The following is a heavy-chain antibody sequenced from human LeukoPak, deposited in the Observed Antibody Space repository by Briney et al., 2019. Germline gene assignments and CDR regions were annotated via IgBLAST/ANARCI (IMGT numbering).Heavy chain of an antibody. CDR2: IRYDGNNK. Sequence: PGGSLRLSCAASGFTFSSYGMHWVRQAPGKGLEWVAFIRYDGNNKYYADSVKGRFTISRDNSKNTLYLQMNSLRVEDTAVYYCAKDPEVEYSSPWAFDYWGQGTLVTVSS. D-gene: IGHD6-6*01. CDR1: GFTFSSYG. J-gene: IGHJ4*02. CDR3: AKDPEVEYSSPWAFDY. V-gene: IGHV3-30*02.